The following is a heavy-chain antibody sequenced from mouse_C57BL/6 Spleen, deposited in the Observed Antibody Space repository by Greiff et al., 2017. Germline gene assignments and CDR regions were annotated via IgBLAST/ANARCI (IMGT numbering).Heavy chain of an antibody. J-gene: IGHJ2*01. CDR3: ARLGRGYFDY. D-gene: IGHD4-1*01. V-gene: IGHV5-17*01. CDR2: ISSGSSTI. CDR1: GFTFSDYG. Sequence: EVKVVESGGGLVKPGGSLKLSCAASGFTFSDYGMHWVRQAPEKGLEWVAYISSGSSTIYYADTVKGRFTISRDNAKNTLFLQMTSLRSEDTAMYYCARLGRGYFDYWGQGTTLTVSS.